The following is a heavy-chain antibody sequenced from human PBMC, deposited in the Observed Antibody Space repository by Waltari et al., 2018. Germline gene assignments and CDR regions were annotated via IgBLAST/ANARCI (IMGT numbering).Heavy chain of an antibody. CDR3: ARGSSSSSRAFDI. CDR1: GFTVSSNY. Sequence: EVQLVESGGGLVQPGGSLRLSCAASGFTVSSNYMSWVRQAPGKGLEWVSVIYSGGSTYYADSVKGRFTISRHNSKNTLYLQMNSLRAEDTAVYYCARGSSSSSRAFDIWGQGTMVTVSS. J-gene: IGHJ3*02. V-gene: IGHV3-53*04. D-gene: IGHD6-6*01. CDR2: IYSGGST.